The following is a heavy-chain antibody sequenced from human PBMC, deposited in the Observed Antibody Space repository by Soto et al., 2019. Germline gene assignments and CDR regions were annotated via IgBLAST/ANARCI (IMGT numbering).Heavy chain of an antibody. CDR1: GFTFSSYS. CDR2: ISSSSSTI. CDR3: ARGAYLNCVDP. J-gene: IGHJ5*02. Sequence: EVQLVESGGGLVQPGGSLRLSCAASGFTFSSYSMNWVRQAPGKGLEWVSYISSSSSTIYYADSVKGRFTISSDNSKNSLYLQMNRLRAEDTAVYYCARGAYLNCVDPWGQGTLVTFSS. V-gene: IGHV3-48*01.